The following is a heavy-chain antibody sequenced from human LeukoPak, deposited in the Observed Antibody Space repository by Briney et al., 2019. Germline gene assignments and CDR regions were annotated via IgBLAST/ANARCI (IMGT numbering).Heavy chain of an antibody. CDR1: GYTFTSFD. CDR3: ARGRSSGYYYMDV. D-gene: IGHD6-19*01. J-gene: IGHJ6*03. CDR2: VNPNSGNT. Sequence: ASVKVSCKASGYTFTSFDINWVRQATGQGLEWMGWVNPNSGNTGYAQKFQGRVTMTRNTSISTTYVELNSLTSEDTAVYYCARGRSSGYYYMDVWGKGTTVTISS. V-gene: IGHV1-8*01.